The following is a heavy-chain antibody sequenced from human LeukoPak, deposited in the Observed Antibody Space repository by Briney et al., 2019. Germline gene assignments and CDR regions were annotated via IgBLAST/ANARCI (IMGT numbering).Heavy chain of an antibody. Sequence: PGGSLRLSCAASGFTFSSYAMSWVRQAPGKGLEWVSAISGSGGSTYYADSVKGRFTISRDNSKNTLYLQMNSLRAEDTAVYYCAKGLFYSSSWYEDAFDIWGQGTMVTVSS. CDR3: AKGLFYSSSWYEDAFDI. D-gene: IGHD6-13*01. CDR1: GFTFSSYA. CDR2: ISGSGGST. J-gene: IGHJ3*02. V-gene: IGHV3-23*01.